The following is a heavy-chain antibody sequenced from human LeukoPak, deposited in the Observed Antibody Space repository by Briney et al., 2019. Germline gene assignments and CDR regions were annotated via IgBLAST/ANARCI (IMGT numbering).Heavy chain of an antibody. D-gene: IGHD6-19*01. CDR1: GFTFSSYG. Sequence: PGRSLRLSCAASGFTFSSYGMHWVRQAPGKGLEWVAVIWYDGSNKYYADSVKGRFTISRDNSKNTLYLQMNSLRAEDTAVYYCAKDPTLYSSGWYRGLSAREMGMDVWGQGTTVTVSS. J-gene: IGHJ6*02. V-gene: IGHV3-33*06. CDR3: AKDPTLYSSGWYRGLSAREMGMDV. CDR2: IWYDGSNK.